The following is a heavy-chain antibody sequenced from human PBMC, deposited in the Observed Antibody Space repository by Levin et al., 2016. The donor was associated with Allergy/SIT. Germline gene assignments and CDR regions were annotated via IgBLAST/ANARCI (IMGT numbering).Heavy chain of an antibody. Sequence: SETLSLTCAVYGGSFSGYYWTWIRQPPGKGLEWIGEINHSGSTNYNSSLTSRVTISVDTSKNQFSLKLSSVTAADTAVYYCARQREDSSSWYPVDYWGQGTLVTVSS. CDR2: INHSGST. D-gene: IGHD6-13*01. V-gene: IGHV4-34*01. CDR1: GGSFSGYY. CDR3: ARQREDSSSWYPVDY. J-gene: IGHJ4*02.